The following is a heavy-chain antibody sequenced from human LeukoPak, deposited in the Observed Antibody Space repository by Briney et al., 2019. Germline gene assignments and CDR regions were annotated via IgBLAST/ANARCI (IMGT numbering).Heavy chain of an antibody. CDR1: GFTFSGYA. CDR2: ISGSGGST. Sequence: GGSLRLSCAASGFTFSGYAMSWVRQAPGKGLEWVSAISGSGGSTYYADSVKGRFTISRDNSKSTLYLQMNSLRAEDTAVYYCAKTYYYDSSGYYGYYYYGMDVWGQGTTVTVSS. D-gene: IGHD3-22*01. V-gene: IGHV3-23*01. J-gene: IGHJ6*02. CDR3: AKTYYYDSSGYYGYYYYGMDV.